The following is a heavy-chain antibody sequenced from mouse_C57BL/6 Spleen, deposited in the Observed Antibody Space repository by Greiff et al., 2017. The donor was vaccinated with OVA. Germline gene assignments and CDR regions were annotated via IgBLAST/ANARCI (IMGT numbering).Heavy chain of an antibody. Sequence: QVQLKQPGAELVKPGASVKLSCKASGYTFTSYWMQWVKQRPGQGLEWIGDIDPSDSYTNYNQKLKGKATLTVDTSSSTPYMQLSSLTSEDSAVYYCARRIYYYGSSLDYWGQGTTLTVSA. CDR2: IDPSDSYT. J-gene: IGHJ2*01. V-gene: IGHV1-50*01. CDR1: GYTFTSYW. CDR3: ARRIYYYGSSLDY. D-gene: IGHD1-1*01.